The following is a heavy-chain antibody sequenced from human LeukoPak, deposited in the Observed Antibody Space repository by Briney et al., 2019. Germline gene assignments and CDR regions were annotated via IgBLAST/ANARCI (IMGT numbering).Heavy chain of an antibody. CDR3: ARDYDSSGYYWDAFDI. Sequence: GASVKVSCKASGYTFTGYYMHWVRQAPGQGLEWMGWINPNSGGTNYAQKFQGRVTMTRDTSISTAYMELSRLRSDDTAVYYCARDYDSSGYYWDAFDIWGQGTMVTVSS. J-gene: IGHJ3*02. V-gene: IGHV1-2*02. CDR1: GYTFTGYY. CDR2: INPNSGGT. D-gene: IGHD3-22*01.